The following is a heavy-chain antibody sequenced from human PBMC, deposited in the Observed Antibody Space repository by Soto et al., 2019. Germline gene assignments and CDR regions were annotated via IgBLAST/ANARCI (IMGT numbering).Heavy chain of an antibody. D-gene: IGHD2-2*02. CDR1: GFTFSSYA. V-gene: IGHV3-23*01. CDR3: AKSHCSSTSCYTFYYYYYGMDV. Sequence: SGGSLRLSCAASGFTFSSYAMSWVRQAPGKGLEWVSAISGSGGSTYYADSVKGRFTISRDNSKNTLYLQMNSLRAEDTAVYYCAKSHCSSTSCYTFYYYYYGMDVWGQGTTVTVSS. J-gene: IGHJ6*02. CDR2: ISGSGGST.